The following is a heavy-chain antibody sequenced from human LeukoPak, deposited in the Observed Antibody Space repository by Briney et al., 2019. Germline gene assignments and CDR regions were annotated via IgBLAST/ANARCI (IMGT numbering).Heavy chain of an antibody. J-gene: IGHJ6*04. CDR1: GFTFSSYA. Sequence: GGSLRLSCAASGFTFSSYAMHWVRQAPGKGLEWVAVISYDGSNKYYADSVMGRFTISRDNSKNTLYLQMNSLRAEDTAVYYCAREDYDFWSGYSPRGLDVWGKGTTVTVSS. CDR3: AREDYDFWSGYSPRGLDV. D-gene: IGHD3-3*01. CDR2: ISYDGSNK. V-gene: IGHV3-30*01.